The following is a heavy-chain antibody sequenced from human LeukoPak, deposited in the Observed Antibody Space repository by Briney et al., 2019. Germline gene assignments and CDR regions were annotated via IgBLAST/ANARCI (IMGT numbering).Heavy chain of an antibody. D-gene: IGHD3-22*01. J-gene: IGHJ4*02. CDR2: ISGSGGST. Sequence: GGSLRLSCAASGFTFSSYAMSWVRQAPGKGLEWVSAISGSGGSTYYADSVKGRFTISRDNSKNTLYLQMNSLRAEDTAVYYCAKPPLNYHYDSSGPISYFDYWGQGTLVTVSS. V-gene: IGHV3-23*01. CDR3: AKPPLNYHYDSSGPISYFDY. CDR1: GFTFSSYA.